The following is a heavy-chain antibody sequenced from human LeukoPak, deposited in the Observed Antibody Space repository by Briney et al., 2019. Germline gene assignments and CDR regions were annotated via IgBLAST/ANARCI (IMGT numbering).Heavy chain of an antibody. Sequence: SETLSLTRTVSGGSISSYYWSWIRQPPGKGLERIGYIYYSGSTNYNPSLKSRVTISVDTSKNQFSLKLSSVTAADTAVYYCARGADYYGSGRSYDYWGQGTLVTVSS. J-gene: IGHJ4*02. CDR1: GGSISSYY. V-gene: IGHV4-59*01. CDR2: IYYSGST. CDR3: ARGADYYGSGRSYDY. D-gene: IGHD3-10*01.